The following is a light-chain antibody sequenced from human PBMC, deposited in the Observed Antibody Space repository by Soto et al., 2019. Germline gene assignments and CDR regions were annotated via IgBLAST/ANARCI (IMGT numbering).Light chain of an antibody. V-gene: IGLV2-8*01. CDR2: EVS. J-gene: IGLJ1*01. CDR3: SSYAGSNNLYV. Sequence: QSALTKPPSASGSPGQSVTISCTGTSTDIGVYNYVSWYQQNPGKAPKLMIYEVSERPSGVPDHFSGSKSGNTASLTVSGLQTEDEADYYCSSYAGSNNLYVFGTGTKLTVL. CDR1: STDIGVYNY.